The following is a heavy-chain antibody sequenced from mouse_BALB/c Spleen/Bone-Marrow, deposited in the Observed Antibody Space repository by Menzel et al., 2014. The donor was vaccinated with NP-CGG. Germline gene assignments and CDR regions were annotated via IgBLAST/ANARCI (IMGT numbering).Heavy chain of an antibody. J-gene: IGHJ4*01. D-gene: IGHD1-2*01. V-gene: IGHV14-3*02. Sequence: EVKVVESGAELVKPGASVKLSCTASGFNIKDTYMHWVKQRPEQGLEWIGRIDPANGNTKYDPKFQGKATITTDTSSNTAYLQVSSLTSEDTAVYYCASATTATYYAMDYWGQGTSVTVSS. CDR3: ASATTATYYAMDY. CDR2: IDPANGNT. CDR1: GFNIKDTY.